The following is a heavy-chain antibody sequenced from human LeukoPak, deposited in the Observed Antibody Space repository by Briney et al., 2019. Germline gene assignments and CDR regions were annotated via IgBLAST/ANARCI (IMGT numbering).Heavy chain of an antibody. J-gene: IGHJ4*02. Sequence: SETLSLTCTVSGGSISSDYWSWIRQPPGKGLEWIGYIYYTGSTNYNPSLKSRVTISIDTSKNQFSLKLSSVTAADTGVYYCARDRGFNAPFFDYWGQGTLVTVSS. V-gene: IGHV4-59*01. CDR1: GGSISSDY. CDR2: IYYTGST. CDR3: ARDRGFNAPFFDY.